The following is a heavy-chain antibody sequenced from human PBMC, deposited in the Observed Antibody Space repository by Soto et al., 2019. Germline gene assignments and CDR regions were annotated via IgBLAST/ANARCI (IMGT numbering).Heavy chain of an antibody. Sequence: SETLSLACTVSGGSISSGDYYWSWIRQPPGKGLEWMGYVYYSGSTYYNPSLKSRVTISVDTSKNQFSLKLGSVTAADTAVYYFARDGGPRNCVFGGGYPRASWSDPGGQGTLVTVSS. CDR1: GGSISSGDYY. J-gene: IGHJ5*02. CDR3: ARDGGPRNCVFGGGYPRASWSDP. V-gene: IGHV4-30-4*01. D-gene: IGHD3-16*01. CDR2: VYYSGST.